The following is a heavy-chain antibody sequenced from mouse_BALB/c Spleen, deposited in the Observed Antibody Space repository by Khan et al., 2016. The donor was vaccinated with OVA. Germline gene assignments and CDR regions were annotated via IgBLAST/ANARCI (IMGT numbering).Heavy chain of an antibody. Sequence: VQLQQSGAELLRPGALVKLSCKASGFSIKDFYMHWVKQRPEQGLEWIGWIDPENGNTIYDPNFQGTASITADPSSNTAYLQLSSLTSEDTAVYYCARLGDGNYGFAYWGQGTLVTVAA. CDR2: IDPENGNT. J-gene: IGHJ3*01. V-gene: IGHV14-1*02. D-gene: IGHD2-1*01. CDR1: GFSIKDFY. CDR3: ARLGDGNYGFAY.